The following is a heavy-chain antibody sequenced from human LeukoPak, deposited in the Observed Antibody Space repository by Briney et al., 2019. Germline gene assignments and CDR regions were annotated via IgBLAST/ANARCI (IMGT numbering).Heavy chain of an antibody. CDR3: ARAFNGYYSDV. CDR2: INPSSGGA. CDR1: GYTFIGHY. V-gene: IGHV1-2*02. J-gene: IGHJ4*02. Sequence: ASVKVSCKASGYTFIGHYIHWVRQAPGQGLEWMGWINPSSGGANYAQNFQDRVTMTRDTSISTAYMELSRLRSDDTAVYYCARAFNGYYSDVWGQGTLVTVSS.